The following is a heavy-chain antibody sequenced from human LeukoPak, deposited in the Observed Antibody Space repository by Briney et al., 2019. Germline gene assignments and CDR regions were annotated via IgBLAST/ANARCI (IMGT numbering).Heavy chain of an antibody. D-gene: IGHD4-17*01. Sequence: PSETLFLTCTVSGGSISSSSYYWGWIRQPPGKGLEWIGSIYYSGSTYYNPSLKSRVTTSVDTSKNQFSLKLSSVTAADTAVYYCARDYGDYVFDYWGQGTLVTVSS. J-gene: IGHJ4*02. CDR1: GGSISSSSYY. CDR2: IYYSGST. V-gene: IGHV4-39*02. CDR3: ARDYGDYVFDY.